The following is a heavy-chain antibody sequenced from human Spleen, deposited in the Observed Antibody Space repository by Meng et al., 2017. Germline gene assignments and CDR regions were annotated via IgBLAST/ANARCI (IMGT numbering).Heavy chain of an antibody. J-gene: IGHJ3*02. CDR2: IRSKFYGGTP. D-gene: IGHD3-16*01. CDR1: GFTFGNDV. Sequence: GESLKISCRPFGFTFGNDVMSWFRQAPGKGLEWVGFIRSKFYGGTPDYAASVKGRFTISRDDSNSIAYLQMNSLRTEDTAVYYCTRDSWGHMPLNSFDIWGQGTMVTVSS. V-gene: IGHV3-49*03. CDR3: TRDSWGHMPLNSFDI.